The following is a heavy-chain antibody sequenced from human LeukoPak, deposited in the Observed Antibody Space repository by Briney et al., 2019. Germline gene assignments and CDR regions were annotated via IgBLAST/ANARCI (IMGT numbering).Heavy chain of an antibody. CDR1: GFTFSSYA. V-gene: IGHV3-23*01. J-gene: IGHJ6*03. CDR3: ASIEVRNYYYYMDV. Sequence: SGGSLRLSCAASGFTFSSYAMSWVRQAPGKGLEWVSAISGSGGSTYYADSVKGRFTISRDNAKNSLYLQMNSLRAEDTAVYYCASIEVRNYYYYMDVWGKGTTVAVSS. CDR2: ISGSGGST. D-gene: IGHD2-21*01.